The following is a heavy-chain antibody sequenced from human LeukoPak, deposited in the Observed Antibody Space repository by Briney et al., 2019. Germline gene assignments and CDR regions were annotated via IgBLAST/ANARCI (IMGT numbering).Heavy chain of an antibody. CDR1: GGSFSGYY. CDR3: ARGGRGVYYDY. V-gene: IGHV4-34*01. J-gene: IGHJ4*02. CDR2: INHSGST. Sequence: SETLSLTCAVYGGSFSGYYWSWIRQPPGKGLEWIGEINHSGSTNYSPSLKSRVTISVDTSKNQFSLKLSSVTAADTAVYYCARGGRGVYYDYWGQGTLVTVSS. D-gene: IGHD3-10*01.